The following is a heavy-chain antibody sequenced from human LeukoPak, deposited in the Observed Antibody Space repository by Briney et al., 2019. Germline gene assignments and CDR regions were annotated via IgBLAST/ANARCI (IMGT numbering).Heavy chain of an antibody. CDR2: INPNSGGT. D-gene: IGHD6-6*01. V-gene: IGHV1-2*02. CDR1: GYTFTCYY. J-gene: IGHJ5*02. Sequence: ASVKVSCKASGYTFTCYYMHWVRQAPGQGLEWMGWINPNSGGTNYAQKFQGRVTMTRDTSISTAYMELSRLRSDDTAVYYCARQLEYSSSSRGWFDPWGQGTLVTVSS. CDR3: ARQLEYSSSSRGWFDP.